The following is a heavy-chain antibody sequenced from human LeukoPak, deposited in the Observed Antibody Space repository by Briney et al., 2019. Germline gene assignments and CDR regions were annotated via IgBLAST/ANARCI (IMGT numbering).Heavy chain of an antibody. CDR3: ARSSYSNSSSV. CDR2: INSDGSEG. V-gene: IGHV3-7*03. Sequence: GGSLRLSCAVSGFTFSGFWMSWSRQAPGKGLEWVASINSDGSEGYYADVVKGRFTISRDNAKNSLYLQINSLRAEDTAVYYCARSSYSNSSSVWGQGTMVTVSS. CDR1: GFTFSGFW. D-gene: IGHD6-6*01. J-gene: IGHJ3*01.